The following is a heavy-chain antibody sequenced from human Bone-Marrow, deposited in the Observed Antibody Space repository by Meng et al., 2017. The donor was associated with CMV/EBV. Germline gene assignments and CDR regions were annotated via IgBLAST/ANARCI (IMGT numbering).Heavy chain of an antibody. CDR2: INHSGST. D-gene: IGHD2-2*02. V-gene: IGHV4-34*01. J-gene: IGHJ6*02. CDR1: GGSFSGYY. Sequence: SETLSLTCAVYGGSFSGYYWSWIRQPPGKGLEWIGEINHSGSTNYNPSLKSRVTISVDTSKNQFSLKLSSVTAADTAVYFCARDRGCTSTSCYTRLLYYYGMDIWGQGTTVTVSS. CDR3: ARDRGCTSTSCYTRLLYYYGMDI.